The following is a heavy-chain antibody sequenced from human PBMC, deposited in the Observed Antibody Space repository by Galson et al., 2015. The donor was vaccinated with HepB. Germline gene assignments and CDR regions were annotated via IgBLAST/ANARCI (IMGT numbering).Heavy chain of an antibody. CDR3: AREVIVATIRSFDY. CDR2: ISSSSSYT. Sequence: SLRLSCAASGFTFSDYYMSWIRQAPGKGLEWVSYISSSSSYTNYADSVKGRFTISRDNAKNSLYLQMNSLRAEDTAVYYCAREVIVATIRSFDYWGQGTLVTVSS. J-gene: IGHJ4*02. V-gene: IGHV3-11*05. CDR1: GFTFSDYY. D-gene: IGHD5-12*01.